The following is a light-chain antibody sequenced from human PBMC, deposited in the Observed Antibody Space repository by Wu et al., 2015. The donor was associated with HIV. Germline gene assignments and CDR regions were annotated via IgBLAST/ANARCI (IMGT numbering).Light chain of an antibody. CDR3: QQYNNWLT. J-gene: IGKJ4*01. Sequence: EIVMTQSPATLSVSPGQRVTLSCRASQSVSSNVAWYQQKPGQAPRLLIYGASTRASGLPARFSGSGSGTEFTLTISSLQSEDFAVYYCQQYNNWLTFGGGTRVDIK. CDR1: QSVSSN. V-gene: IGKV3-15*01. CDR2: GAS.